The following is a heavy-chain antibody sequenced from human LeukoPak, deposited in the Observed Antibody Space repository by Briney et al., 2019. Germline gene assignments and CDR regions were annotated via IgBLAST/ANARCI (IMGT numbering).Heavy chain of an antibody. V-gene: IGHV1-46*01. J-gene: IGHJ3*02. CDR1: GYTFTSYY. CDR2: INPSGGST. D-gene: IGHD3-22*01. Sequence: GASVKLSCKASGYTFTSYYMHCVRQAPGQGLEWMGIINPSGGSTSYAQKFQGRVTMTRDTSTSTDYMELSSLRSEDTAVYYCARRPDNYDSRGYVRAFDIWCQGTMVTVSS. CDR3: ARRPDNYDSRGYVRAFDI.